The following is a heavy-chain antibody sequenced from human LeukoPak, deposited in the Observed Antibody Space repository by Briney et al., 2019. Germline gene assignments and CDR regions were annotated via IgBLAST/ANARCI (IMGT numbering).Heavy chain of an antibody. J-gene: IGHJ4*02. Sequence: SGGSLRLSCAASGFTFSSYAMSWVRQAPGKGLKWVSAFSGSGGSTYYADSVKGRFTISRDDSKNTLYLQMNSLRAEDTAVYYCAKSSSGSSYNVLDYWGQGTLVTVSS. CDR3: AKSSSGSSYNVLDY. CDR2: FSGSGGST. D-gene: IGHD3-10*01. V-gene: IGHV3-23*01. CDR1: GFTFSSYA.